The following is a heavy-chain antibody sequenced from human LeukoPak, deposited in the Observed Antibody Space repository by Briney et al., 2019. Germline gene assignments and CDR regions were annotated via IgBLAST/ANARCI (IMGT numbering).Heavy chain of an antibody. CDR2: INHSGST. CDR3: AKGGWSPGY. Sequence: PSETLSLTCAVYGGSFSGYSWSWIRQPPGKGLEWIGEINHSGSTNYNPSLKSRVTISVDTSKNQFPLKLSSVTAADTAVYYCAKGGWSPGYWGQGTLVTVSS. D-gene: IGHD2-15*01. CDR1: GGSFSGYS. J-gene: IGHJ4*02. V-gene: IGHV4-34*01.